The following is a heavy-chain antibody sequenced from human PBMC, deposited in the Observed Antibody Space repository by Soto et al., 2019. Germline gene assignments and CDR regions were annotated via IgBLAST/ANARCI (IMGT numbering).Heavy chain of an antibody. V-gene: IGHV1-69*06. CDR3: ARVPHGGFGXVTAILLDYYYYYGMDV. D-gene: IGHD2-21*02. J-gene: IGHJ6*02. CDR1: GGTFSSYA. Sequence: GASVKVSCKASGGTFSSYAISWVRQAPGQGLEWMGGIIPIFGTANYAQKFQGRVTITADKSTSTAYMELSSLRSEDTAVYYCARVPHGGFGXVTAILLDYYYYYGMDVWGQGTTVTVSS. CDR2: IIPIFGTA.